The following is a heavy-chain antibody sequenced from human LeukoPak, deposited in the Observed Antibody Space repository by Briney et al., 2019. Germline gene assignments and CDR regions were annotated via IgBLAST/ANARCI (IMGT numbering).Heavy chain of an antibody. J-gene: IGHJ4*02. D-gene: IGHD3-22*01. V-gene: IGHV4-59*11. CDR2: IYYNGSP. CDR1: DASLISHY. CDR3: ARDSRSYERSGYYHFDY. Sequence: SETLSLTRTVSDASLISHYRNCIRQPPGNTLEHNRHIYYNGSPNYHPSLKSRVTMSQDTSKNQFSLKLTSVTAADTAVYYCARDSRSYERSGYYHFDYWGQGSLVTVSS.